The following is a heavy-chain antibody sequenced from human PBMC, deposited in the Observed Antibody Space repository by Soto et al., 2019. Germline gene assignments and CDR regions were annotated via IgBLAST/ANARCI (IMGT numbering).Heavy chain of an antibody. CDR3: VRIARQGAVAPNWFNR. CDR2: AYSTGST. CDR1: GASIRRTDYY. J-gene: IGHJ5*02. V-gene: IGHV4-30-4*01. Sequence: NLSLTCTVSGASIRRTDYYWSWIRQAPGKGLAWIGYAYSTGSTFYNPSLMSRLTISVATSKNQFSLKMTSVTAAETDVYYCVRIARQGAVAPNWFNRWGQGTLVTVCS. D-gene: IGHD2-21*01.